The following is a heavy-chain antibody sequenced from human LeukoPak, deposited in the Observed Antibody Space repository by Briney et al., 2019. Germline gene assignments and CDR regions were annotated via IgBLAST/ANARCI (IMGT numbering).Heavy chain of an antibody. D-gene: IGHD3-9*01. CDR1: GFTFDEHG. CDR2: INWNGDNT. Sequence: PGGSLRLSCVASGFTFDEHGMNWVRQAPGKGREWVSGINWNGDNTEYVDSVKGRFTISRDNANNSLYLQMNSLRVEDTALYYCARVDDVFTRPGYFYMDVWGKATTVTVSS. V-gene: IGHV3-20*04. J-gene: IGHJ6*03. CDR3: ARVDDVFTRPGYFYMDV.